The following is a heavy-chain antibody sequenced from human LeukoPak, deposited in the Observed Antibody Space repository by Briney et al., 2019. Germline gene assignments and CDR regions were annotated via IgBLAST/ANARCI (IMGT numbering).Heavy chain of an antibody. V-gene: IGHV3-74*01. Sequence: VGSLRLSCAASGFTFSSYWMHWVRQAPGKGLVWVSRINSDGSSTSYADSVKGRFTISRDNAKNTLYLQMNSLRAEDTAVYYCARDTLDWSLFDYWGQGTLVTVSS. D-gene: IGHD2-21*01. CDR2: INSDGSST. CDR1: GFTFSSYW. CDR3: ARDTLDWSLFDY. J-gene: IGHJ4*02.